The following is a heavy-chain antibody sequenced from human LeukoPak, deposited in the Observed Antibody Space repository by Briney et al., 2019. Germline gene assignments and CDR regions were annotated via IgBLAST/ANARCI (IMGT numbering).Heavy chain of an antibody. J-gene: IGHJ4*02. D-gene: IGHD2-15*01. CDR3: AKVIPVVAAPWCFDY. CDR1: GFTFSSYA. CDR2: ISGSGGST. Sequence: GGSLRLSCAASGFTFSSYAMSWVRQAPAKGLERVSAISGSGGSTYYADSVKGRFTISRDNSKNTLYLQMNSLRAEDTAVYYCAKVIPVVAAPWCFDYWGQGTLVTVPS. V-gene: IGHV3-23*01.